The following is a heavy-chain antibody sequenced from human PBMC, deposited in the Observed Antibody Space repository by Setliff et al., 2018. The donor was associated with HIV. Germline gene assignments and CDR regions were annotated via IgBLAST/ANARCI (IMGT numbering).Heavy chain of an antibody. CDR1: GGSFSGYY. V-gene: IGHV4-34*01. J-gene: IGHJ4*02. Sequence: SETLSLTCAVYGGSFSGYYWSWIRQPPGKVLEWIGEINHSGDTNYNPSLKSRVTISVDTSKNQFSLNLNSVTAADTAVFYCARLGAEDFSDYDWVDYWGQGTLVTVSS. CDR3: ARLGAEDFSDYDWVDY. D-gene: IGHD5-12*01. CDR2: INHSGDT.